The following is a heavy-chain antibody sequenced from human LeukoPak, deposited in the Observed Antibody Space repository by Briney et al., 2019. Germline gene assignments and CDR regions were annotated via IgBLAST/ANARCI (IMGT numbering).Heavy chain of an antibody. D-gene: IGHD3-9*01. CDR1: RYFFTTYG. J-gene: IGHJ4*02. CDR2: ISAYNGDT. CDR3: ARVTNRLTGYFWD. V-gene: IGHV1-18*01. Sequence: ASVKVSCKASRYFFTTYGISWVRQAPGQGLEWMGWISAYNGDTNYAQKLQGRATMTTDTSTSTAYMELRSLRTDDTAVNYCARVTNRLTGYFWDWGQGTLVTVSS.